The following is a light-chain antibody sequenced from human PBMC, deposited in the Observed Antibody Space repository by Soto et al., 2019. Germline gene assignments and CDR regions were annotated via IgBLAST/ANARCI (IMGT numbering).Light chain of an antibody. J-gene: IGKJ1*01. CDR1: QSLLHSNGYNY. CDR3: MQALQTPPT. CDR2: LGS. V-gene: IGKV2-28*01. Sequence: DIVMTQSPLSLPVTPGEPASISCRSSQSLLHSNGYNYLDWYLQKPGQSPQLLIYLGSNRASGVPDRFSGSASVTDFTLKISSVEAADVGVYYCMQALQTPPTFGQGTKVAIK.